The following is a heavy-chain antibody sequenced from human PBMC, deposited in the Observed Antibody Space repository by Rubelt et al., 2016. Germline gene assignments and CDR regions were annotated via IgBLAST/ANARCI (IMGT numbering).Heavy chain of an antibody. Sequence: QVQLQESGPGLVKPSETLSLTCTVSGGSISSYYWSWIRQPPGKGLEWIGYVYYSGSTNYNPSLKSRVTISVDTSKNQFSLGLSAGTAADTAVYYCARDEGIFSSQGIYYFDYWGQGTLVTVSS. J-gene: IGHJ4*02. V-gene: IGHV4-59*01. CDR2: VYYSGST. D-gene: IGHD2/OR15-2a*01. CDR3: ARDEGIFSSQGIYYFDY. CDR1: GGSISSYY.